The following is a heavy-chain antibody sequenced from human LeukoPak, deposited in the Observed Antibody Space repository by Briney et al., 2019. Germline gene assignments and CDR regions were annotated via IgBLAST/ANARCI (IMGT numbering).Heavy chain of an antibody. J-gene: IGHJ4*02. CDR1: GFTVSSNF. D-gene: IGHD2-15*01. CDR3: ARSPPSYCSGGSCYGGGYYFDY. V-gene: IGHV3-53*01. Sequence: GGSLRLSCAASGFTVSSNFMTWVRQAPGKGLEWVSVTYSDGTTYYADSVKGRFTISRDNSKNTLYLQMNSLRAEDTAVYYCARSPPSYCSGGSCYGGGYYFDYWGQGTLVTVSS. CDR2: TYSDGTT.